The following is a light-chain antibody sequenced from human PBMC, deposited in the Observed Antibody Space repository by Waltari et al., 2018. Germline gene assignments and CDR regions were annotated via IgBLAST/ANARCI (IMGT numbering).Light chain of an antibody. CDR1: VLAAKY. CDR2: KDT. Sequence: YDLTPPSSVSVSPGQTATITCSGDVLAAKYVRWFQQKPGQAPTLILYKDTERPSGIPERSACSSTGSTVTLTIRGALLEDEADYHCHAAADNNWFFGGGTKLTVL. J-gene: IGLJ2*01. CDR3: HAAADNNWF. V-gene: IGLV3-27*01.